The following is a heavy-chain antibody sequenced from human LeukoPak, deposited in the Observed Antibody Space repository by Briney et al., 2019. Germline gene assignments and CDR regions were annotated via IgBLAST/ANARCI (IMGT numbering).Heavy chain of an antibody. Sequence: GGSLRLSCAASVFTFSNYWMHWVRQAPGKGLEWVANIKQDGSENYYVDSVKGRFTISRDNAKNSLYLQMSSLRAEDTAVYYCARSSGWVSDYWGQGILVTVSP. CDR1: VFTFSNYW. CDR2: IKQDGSEN. J-gene: IGHJ4*02. V-gene: IGHV3-7*03. D-gene: IGHD6-19*01. CDR3: ARSSGWVSDY.